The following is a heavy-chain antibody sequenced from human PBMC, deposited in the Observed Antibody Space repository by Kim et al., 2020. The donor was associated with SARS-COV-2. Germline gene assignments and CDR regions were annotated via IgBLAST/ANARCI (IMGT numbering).Heavy chain of an antibody. Sequence: SETLSLNCSVSGASITNASYYWCWIRQPPGKGMEWIGNMYFRGTTYINPSLQSRVIFSEDATRNQFSLNLRSVTAADTAIYYCATGGGTVHPFDSWSPGTLVTVSS. V-gene: IGHV4-39*07. J-gene: IGHJ4*02. CDR1: GASITNASYY. CDR2: MYFRGTT. D-gene: IGHD1-1*01. CDR3: ATGGGTVHPFDS.